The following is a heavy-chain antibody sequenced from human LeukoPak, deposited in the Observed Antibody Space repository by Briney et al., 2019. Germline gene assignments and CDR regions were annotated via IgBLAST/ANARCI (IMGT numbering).Heavy chain of an antibody. CDR3: ARHTSMATRTNWFDP. CDR1: GGSISSSSYS. CDR2: IYHSGRT. J-gene: IGHJ5*02. Sequence: SETLSLTCTVSGGSISSSSYSWGWIRQSPGKGLEWIGTIYHSGRTYYIPSLRTRVTISVDTSKNQFSLKLSSVTAADTAVYYCARHTSMATRTNWFDPWGQGTLVTVSS. V-gene: IGHV4-39*01. D-gene: IGHD5-24*01.